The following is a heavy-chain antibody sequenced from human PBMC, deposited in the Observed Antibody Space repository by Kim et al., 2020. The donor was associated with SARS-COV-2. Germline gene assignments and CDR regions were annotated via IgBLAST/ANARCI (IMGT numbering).Heavy chain of an antibody. J-gene: IGHJ6*02. CDR1: GGTFSSYA. CDR2: IIPIFGTA. Sequence: SVKVSCKASGGTFSSYAISWVRQAPGQGLEWMGGIIPIFGTANYAQKFQGRVTITADESTSTAYMELSSLRSEDTAVYYCARGLRENYDILTGDYYYYYGMDGWGQGTTVTVSS. D-gene: IGHD3-9*01. V-gene: IGHV1-69*13. CDR3: ARGLRENYDILTGDYYYYYGMDG.